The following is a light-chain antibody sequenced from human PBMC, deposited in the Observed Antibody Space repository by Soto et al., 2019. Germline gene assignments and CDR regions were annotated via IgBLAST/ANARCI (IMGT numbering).Light chain of an antibody. CDR2: AAS. CDR1: QTISSW. V-gene: IGKV1-5*01. CDR3: QQLNSYPLT. J-gene: IGKJ4*01. Sequence: DIQMTQSPSTLSGSLGDRVTLTCQASQTISSWLAWYQQKPGKAPKLLSYAASTLQSGVPSRFRGSGSGTDFTLTISSLKPEDFETYYCQQLNSYPLTFGGGTKVDIK.